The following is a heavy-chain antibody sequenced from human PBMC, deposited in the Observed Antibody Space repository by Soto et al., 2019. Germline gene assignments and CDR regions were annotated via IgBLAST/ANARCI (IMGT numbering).Heavy chain of an antibody. CDR2: ISGYNGKT. J-gene: IGHJ4*02. Sequence: QVQLVQSGAEVKKRGASVKVSCKASGYMFNSYGMSWLRQAPGQGLEWIGWISGYNGKTDLAQKFQGRVTMTTAASTRTVYMELTSLRFDDTALYYCARDVTYTAGWYFEHWRQGTLVTVPS. D-gene: IGHD6-19*01. CDR3: ARDVTYTAGWYFEH. V-gene: IGHV1-18*01. CDR1: GYMFNSYG.